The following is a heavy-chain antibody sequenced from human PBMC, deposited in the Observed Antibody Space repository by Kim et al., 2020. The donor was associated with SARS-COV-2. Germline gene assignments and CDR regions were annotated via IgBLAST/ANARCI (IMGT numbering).Heavy chain of an antibody. J-gene: IGHJ4*02. D-gene: IGHD1-26*01. V-gene: IGHV1-8*01. CDR3: ARSVGTTNHFDY. Sequence: TDFAHKVQGRVTMTRNTSISTAYMELSSLRAEDTAGYYCARSVGTTNHFDYWGQGTLVNVSS. CDR2: T.